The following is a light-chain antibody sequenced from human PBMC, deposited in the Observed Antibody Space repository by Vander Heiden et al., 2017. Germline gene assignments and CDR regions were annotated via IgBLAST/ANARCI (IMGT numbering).Light chain of an antibody. CDR1: QSVSSD. J-gene: IGKJ1*01. Sequence: EIVMTQSPATLSVSPGERATLSCRASQSVSSDLGWYQQKPGQAPRLLMYGASTRATGIPARFSGSGSGTEFTLTISSLQSEDLAVYYCQQYNNWPRTFGPGTKVEV. CDR2: GAS. V-gene: IGKV3-15*01. CDR3: QQYNNWPRT.